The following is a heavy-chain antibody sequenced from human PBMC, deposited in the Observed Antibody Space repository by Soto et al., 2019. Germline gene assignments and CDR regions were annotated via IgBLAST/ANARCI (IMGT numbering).Heavy chain of an antibody. Sequence: ASVKVSCKASGYTFTGYYMHWVRQAPGQGLEWMGWINPNSGGTNYAQKFQGWVTMTRDTSISTAYMELSRLRSDDTAVYYCAKAKATTGTTPKDYWGQGTLVTVSS. V-gene: IGHV1-2*04. CDR1: GYTFTGYY. D-gene: IGHD1-1*01. CDR3: AKAKATTGTTPKDY. CDR2: INPNSGGT. J-gene: IGHJ4*02.